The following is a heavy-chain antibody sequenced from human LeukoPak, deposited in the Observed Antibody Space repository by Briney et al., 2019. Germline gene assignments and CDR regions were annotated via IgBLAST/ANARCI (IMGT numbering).Heavy chain of an antibody. CDR2: VDYSGDSP. D-gene: IGHD3-10*01. CDR1: GFVLSSYE. Sequence: GGSLRLSCTGSGFVLSSYEMTWFRQAPGKGLEWVSSVDYSGDSPHYADSVKGRFTMSRDNAKNSLYLQMNSLRAEDTAVYYCARDHGGVLVRGVIDYWGQGTLVTVSS. V-gene: IGHV3-48*03. J-gene: IGHJ4*02. CDR3: ARDHGGVLVRGVIDY.